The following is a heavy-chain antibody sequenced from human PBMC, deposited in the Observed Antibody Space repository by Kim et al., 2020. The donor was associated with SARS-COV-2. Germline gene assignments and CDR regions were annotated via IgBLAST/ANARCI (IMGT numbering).Heavy chain of an antibody. CDR1: GGSFSGYY. V-gene: IGHV4-34*01. CDR2: INHSGST. J-gene: IGHJ4*02. Sequence: SETLSLTCAVYGGSFSGYYWSWIRQPPGKGLEWIGEINHSGSTNYNPSLKSRVTISVDTSKNQFSLKLSSVTAADTAVYYCARGGGFDYWGQGTLVTVSS. CDR3: ARGGGFDY.